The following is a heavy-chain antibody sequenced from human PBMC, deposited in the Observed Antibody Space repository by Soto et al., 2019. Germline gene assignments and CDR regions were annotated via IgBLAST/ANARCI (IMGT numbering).Heavy chain of an antibody. CDR1: GFTFSDHY. D-gene: IGHD2-15*01. Sequence: EVQLVESGGGLVQPGGSQRLSCAASGFTFSDHYMDWVLQAPGKGLEWVGRIRNKANSYTTDYAASVKGRFTISRDDSKDSLYLHMNSLKTEDTAIYYCARDSGKGAYFDYWGHGTLATVSS. CDR2: IRNKANSYTT. V-gene: IGHV3-72*01. CDR3: ARDSGKGAYFDY. J-gene: IGHJ4*01.